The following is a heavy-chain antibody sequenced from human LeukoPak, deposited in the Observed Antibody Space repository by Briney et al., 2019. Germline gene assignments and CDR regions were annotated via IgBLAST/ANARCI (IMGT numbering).Heavy chain of an antibody. J-gene: IGHJ6*02. Sequence: GGSLRLSCAASGFTFSCYSMNWVRQAPGKGLEWVSSISSSSSYTYYADSVKGRFTISRDNAKNSLYLQMNSLRAEDTAVYYCASLSYGSPEVWGQGTTVTVSS. CDR1: GFTFSCYS. D-gene: IGHD5-18*01. CDR3: ASLSYGSPEV. CDR2: ISSSSSYT. V-gene: IGHV3-21*01.